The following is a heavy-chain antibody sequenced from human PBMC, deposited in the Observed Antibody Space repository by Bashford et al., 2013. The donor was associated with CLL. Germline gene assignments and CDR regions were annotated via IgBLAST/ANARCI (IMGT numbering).Heavy chain of an antibody. Sequence: SVKGLLQGLLGGTFSSYAISWVRQAPGQGLEWMGGIIPIFGYSKLRTEVPRAESRLPADESTSTAYMELSSLRSEDTAVYYCARVIPDDIAVVPQLLIYYYGMGRLGAKGPRSPSP. J-gene: IGHJ6*01. CDR1: GGTFSSYA. CDR2: IIPIFGYS. D-gene: IGHD2-2*01. V-gene: IGHV1-69*13. CDR3: ARVIPDDIAVVPQLLIYYYGMGR.